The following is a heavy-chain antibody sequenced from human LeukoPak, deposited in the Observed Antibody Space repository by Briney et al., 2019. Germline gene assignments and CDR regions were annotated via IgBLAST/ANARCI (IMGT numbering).Heavy chain of an antibody. J-gene: IGHJ5*02. CDR1: GYTFITYE. Sequence: GASVKVSCKASGYTFITYEINWVRQAIGQGLEWMGWMDPNKGDTGYVQKFQGRVTMTRNISINTAYLELSSLTSDDTAVYYCARSTGWYSWFDPWGQGTLVTVSS. CDR2: MDPNKGDT. V-gene: IGHV1-8*01. CDR3: ARSTGWYSWFDP. D-gene: IGHD6-19*01.